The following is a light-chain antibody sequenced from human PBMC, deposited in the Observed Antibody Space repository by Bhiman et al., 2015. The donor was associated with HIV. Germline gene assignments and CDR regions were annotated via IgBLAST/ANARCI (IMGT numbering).Light chain of an antibody. Sequence: QSALTQPLSASGSPGQSLTISCTGTSSDVGGYDYVSWYQQYPGKAPKLMIYDVSERPSGVSNRFSGSTSGNTASLTISGLQAEDEGDYYCCSYTSSSTYVFGTGTKVTVL. CDR1: SSDVGGYDY. V-gene: IGLV2-14*01. CDR3: CSYTSSSTYV. CDR2: DVS. J-gene: IGLJ1*01.